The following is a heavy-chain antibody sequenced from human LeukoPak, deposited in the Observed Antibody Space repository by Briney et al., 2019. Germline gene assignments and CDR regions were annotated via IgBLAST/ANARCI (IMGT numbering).Heavy chain of an antibody. V-gene: IGHV3-23*01. CDR3: AKDPDIWFGESSIWFDP. CDR1: GFTFSSYA. Sequence: GGSLRLSCAASGFTFSSYAMSWVRQAPGKGLGWVSAISGSGGSTYYADSAKGRFTISRDNSKNTLYLQMNSLRAEDTAVYYCAKDPDIWFGESSIWFDPWGQGTLVTVSS. D-gene: IGHD3-10*01. J-gene: IGHJ5*02. CDR2: ISGSGGST.